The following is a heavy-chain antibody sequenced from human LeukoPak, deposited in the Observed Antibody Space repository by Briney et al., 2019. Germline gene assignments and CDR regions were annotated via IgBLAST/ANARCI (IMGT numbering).Heavy chain of an antibody. CDR1: GFAFSSYG. V-gene: IGHV3-33*06. CDR3: AKDLSDYGDFPIDY. CDR2: IWYDGSNK. J-gene: IGHJ4*02. Sequence: PGGSLRLSCAASGFAFSSYGMPWVREAAGKGLEWVADIWYDGSNKYYADSVKGRFTISRDNSKNTLYLQMNSLRAEDTAVYYCAKDLSDYGDFPIDYWGQGTLVTVSS. D-gene: IGHD4-17*01.